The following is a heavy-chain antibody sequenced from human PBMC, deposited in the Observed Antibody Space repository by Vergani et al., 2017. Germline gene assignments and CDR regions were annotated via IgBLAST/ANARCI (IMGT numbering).Heavy chain of an antibody. CDR2: ISSSSSYI. D-gene: IGHD3-3*01. CDR1: GFTFSSYS. V-gene: IGHV3-21*01. Sequence: EVQLLESGGGLVQPGGSLRLSCAASGFTFSSYSMNWVRQAPGKGLEWVSSISSSSSYIYYADSVKGRFTISRDNAKNSLYLQMNSLRAEDTAVYYCARDPRDDFWSGYYANYYYYYYMDVWGKGTTVTVSS. J-gene: IGHJ6*03. CDR3: ARDPRDDFWSGYYANYYYYYYMDV.